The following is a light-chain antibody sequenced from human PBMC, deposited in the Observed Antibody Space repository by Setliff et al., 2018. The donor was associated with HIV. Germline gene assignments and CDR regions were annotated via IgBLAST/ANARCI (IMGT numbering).Light chain of an antibody. CDR2: RNN. Sequence: QSVLTQPPSASGSPGQSVTISCTGTSSDVGGYNYVSWYQQLPGTAPKLLIYRNNQRPSGVPDRFSGSKSGTSASLAISGLRSEDEADYYCAAWDDSLSGPVFGGGTKVTV. V-gene: IGLV1-47*01. CDR1: SSDVGGYNY. J-gene: IGLJ3*02. CDR3: AAWDDSLSGPV.